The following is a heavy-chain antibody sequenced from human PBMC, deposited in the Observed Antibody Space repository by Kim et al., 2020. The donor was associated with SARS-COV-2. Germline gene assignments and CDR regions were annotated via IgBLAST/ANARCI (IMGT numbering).Heavy chain of an antibody. CDR3: ARDRTRVATIPFDI. CDR2: ISSSSSYI. V-gene: IGHV3-21*01. D-gene: IGHD5-12*01. Sequence: GGSLRLSCAASGFTFSSYSMNWVRQAPGKGLEWVSSISSSSSYIYYADSVKGRFTISRDNAKNSLYLQMNSLRAEDTAVYYCARDRTRVATIPFDIWGQGTMVTVSS. J-gene: IGHJ3*02. CDR1: GFTFSSYS.